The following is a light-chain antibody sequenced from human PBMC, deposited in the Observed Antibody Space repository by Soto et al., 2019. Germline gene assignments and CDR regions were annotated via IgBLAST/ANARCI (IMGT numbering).Light chain of an antibody. CDR3: SSYTSSSTLV. CDR2: DVS. Sequence: QSALTQPASVSGSPGQSITISCTGTSSDVGGYNYVSWYQQHPGKAPKLMIYDVSNRPSGGSNPFSGSKSGNTASLTISGLQAEDDADYYCSSYTSSSTLVFGGRTKLAVL. V-gene: IGLV2-14*01. CDR1: SSDVGGYNY. J-gene: IGLJ3*02.